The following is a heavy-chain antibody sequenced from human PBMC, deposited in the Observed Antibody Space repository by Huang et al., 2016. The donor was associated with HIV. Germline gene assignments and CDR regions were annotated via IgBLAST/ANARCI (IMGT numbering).Heavy chain of an antibody. J-gene: IGHJ6*02. Sequence: EVQLVQSGAEVKKPGESLKISCKGSGYRFRSNWIGWVRQMPGKGLEWMGSIYPVDSDTRYSPSFQGQVTISADKSSNTAYLQWSSLKASDTAMYYCARLIGSPSFYYGLDVWGQGTTVTVSS. CDR1: GYRFRSNW. CDR3: ARLIGSPSFYYGLDV. CDR2: IYPVDSDT. D-gene: IGHD3-10*01. V-gene: IGHV5-51*01.